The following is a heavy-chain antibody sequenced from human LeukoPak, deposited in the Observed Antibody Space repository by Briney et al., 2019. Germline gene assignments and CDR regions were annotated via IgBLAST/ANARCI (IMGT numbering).Heavy chain of an antibody. V-gene: IGHV3-21*04. J-gene: IGHJ3*02. CDR2: ISSSSSYI. CDR1: GFTFSSYS. CDR3: AKDLVVVPPYDAFDI. D-gene: IGHD2-2*01. Sequence: PGGSLRLSCAASGFTFSSYSMNWVRQAPGKGLEWVSSISSSSSYIYYADSVKGRLTISRDNAKNSLYLQMNSLRAEDTAVYYCAKDLVVVPPYDAFDIWGQGTMVTVSS.